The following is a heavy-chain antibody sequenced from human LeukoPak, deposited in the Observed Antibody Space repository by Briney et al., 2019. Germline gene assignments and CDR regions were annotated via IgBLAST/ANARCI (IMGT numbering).Heavy chain of an antibody. D-gene: IGHD5-24*01. CDR3: ARGGEKDGYNLDYFDY. CDR1: GGSFSGYY. CDR2: INHSGST. V-gene: IGHV4-34*01. Sequence: PSETLSLTCAVYGGSFSGYYWSWIRQPPGKGLEWIGEINHSGSTNYNPPLKSRVTISVDTSKNQFSLKLSSVTAADTAVYYCARGGEKDGYNLDYFDYWGQGTLVTVSS. J-gene: IGHJ4*02.